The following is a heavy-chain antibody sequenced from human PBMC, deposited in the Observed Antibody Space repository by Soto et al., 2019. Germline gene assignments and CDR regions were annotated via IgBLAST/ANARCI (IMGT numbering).Heavy chain of an antibody. V-gene: IGHV1-69*13. CDR3: AREGDFWSGYYTSWFDP. J-gene: IGHJ5*02. Sequence: ASVKVSCKASGGTFSSYAISWVRQAPGQGLEWMGGIIPIFGTANYAQKFQGRVTITADESTSTAYMELSSLRSEDTAVYYCAREGDFWSGYYTSWFDPWGQGTLVTVSS. D-gene: IGHD3-3*01. CDR2: IIPIFGTA. CDR1: GGTFSSYA.